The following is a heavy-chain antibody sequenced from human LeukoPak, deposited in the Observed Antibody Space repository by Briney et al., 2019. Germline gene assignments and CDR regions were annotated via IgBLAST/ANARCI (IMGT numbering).Heavy chain of an antibody. CDR1: GASISNYY. CDR2: IYYSGST. CDR3: AKAPVVYDQGAFDI. D-gene: IGHD1-26*01. V-gene: IGHV4-59*13. J-gene: IGHJ3*02. Sequence: PSETLSLTCSVSGASISNYYWSWIRQPPGKGLEWIGYIYYSGSTNYNPSLKSRLTISVDTSKNQFSLKLTSVTASDTAVYYCAKAPVVYDQGAFDIWGQGTMVTVSS.